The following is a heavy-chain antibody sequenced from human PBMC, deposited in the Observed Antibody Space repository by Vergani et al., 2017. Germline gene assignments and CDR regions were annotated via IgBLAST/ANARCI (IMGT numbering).Heavy chain of an antibody. V-gene: IGHV4-38-2*02. D-gene: IGHD2-15*01. J-gene: IGHJ4*02. CDR2: ISHSGYT. CDR3: VRDPWESGGPYSGC. CDR1: GYSISSGYY. Sequence: QVQLQESGPGLLKPSETLYLTCTVSGYSISSGYYWGWIRQPPGKGLGWIGSISHSGYTFYSPSLKSRVSMSVDTSKNQFSLRVNSVTAADTAVYYCVRDPWESGGPYSGCWGRGTLVSVSS.